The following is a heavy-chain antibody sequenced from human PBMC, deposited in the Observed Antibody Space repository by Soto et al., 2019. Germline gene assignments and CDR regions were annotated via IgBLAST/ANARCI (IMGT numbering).Heavy chain of an antibody. CDR2: IYTSGST. CDR3: ARGKKRARDCAEYYYDSSGYSDAFDI. Sequence: SETLSLTCTVAGGSIRRYYWSWIRQPAGKGLEWIGRIYTSGSTNYNPSLKSRVTTSVDTSKNQFSLKLSSVTAADTAVYYCARGKKRARDCAEYYYDSSGYSDAFDIWGQGTMVT. J-gene: IGHJ3*02. CDR1: GGSIRRYY. V-gene: IGHV4-4*07. D-gene: IGHD3-22*01.